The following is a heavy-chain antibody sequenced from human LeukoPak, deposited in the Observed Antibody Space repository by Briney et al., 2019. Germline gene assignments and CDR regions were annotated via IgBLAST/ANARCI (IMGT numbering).Heavy chain of an antibody. Sequence: GGSLRLSCAASGFTFSSYWMHWVRQAPGKGLVWVSRINSDGSSTTYADSVKGRFTISRDNAKNSLSLQMHSLRAEDTAVYYCARDLPGTKVFDYWGQGTLVTVSS. J-gene: IGHJ4*02. V-gene: IGHV3-74*01. CDR3: ARDLPGTKVFDY. CDR1: GFTFSSYW. D-gene: IGHD1-1*01. CDR2: INSDGSST.